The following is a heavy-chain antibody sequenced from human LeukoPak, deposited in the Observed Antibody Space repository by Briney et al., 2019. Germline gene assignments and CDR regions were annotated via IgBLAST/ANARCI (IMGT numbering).Heavy chain of an antibody. D-gene: IGHD5-24*01. CDR3: AREEGGDGYATQLDPDY. J-gene: IGHJ4*02. CDR2: ISSSSSTI. V-gene: IGHV3-48*01. Sequence: GGSLRLSCAASGFTFSSYSMNWVRQAPGKGLEWVSYISSSSSTIYYADSVKGRFTISRDNAKNSLYLQMNSLRAEDTAVYYCAREEGGDGYATQLDPDYWGQGTLVTVSS. CDR1: GFTFSSYS.